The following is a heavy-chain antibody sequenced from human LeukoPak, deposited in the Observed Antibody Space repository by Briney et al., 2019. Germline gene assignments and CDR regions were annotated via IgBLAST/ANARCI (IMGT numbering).Heavy chain of an antibody. D-gene: IGHD4-17*01. Sequence: PSETLSLTCTVSGGSISTYYWTWIRQPPGKGLEWIGYIQYRGNADYNPSLKSRVTISLDTSNNQCSLRLTSVTAADTAMYYCARVGSLTTFDWAQGTLVTVSS. CDR3: ARVGSLTTFD. CDR1: GGSISTYY. J-gene: IGHJ4*02. V-gene: IGHV4-59*01. CDR2: IQYRGNA.